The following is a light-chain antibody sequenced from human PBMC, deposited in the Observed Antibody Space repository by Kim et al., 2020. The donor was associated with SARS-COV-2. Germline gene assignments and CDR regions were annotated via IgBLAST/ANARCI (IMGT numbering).Light chain of an antibody. J-gene: IGKJ3*01. CDR1: QSVRNSY. V-gene: IGKV3-20*01. CDR3: QEYVRSPFT. Sequence: EIVLTQSPGTLSLSPGERATLSCRASQSVRNSYLAWYQQKPGQAPRLLIYGASIRATGVPDRFSGTGSGADFTLTVSRLEPEDFAVYYCQEYVRSPFTFGPGTKVDIK. CDR2: GAS.